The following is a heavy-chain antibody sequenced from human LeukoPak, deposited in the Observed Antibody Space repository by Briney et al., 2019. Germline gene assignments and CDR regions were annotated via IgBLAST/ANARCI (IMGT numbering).Heavy chain of an antibody. CDR3: AATDIAAAGTWLDP. D-gene: IGHD6-13*01. Sequence: SETLSLTCTVSGGSISSSSYYWGWIRQPPGKGLEWIGSIYYSGSTYYNPSLKSRVTISVDTSKNLFSLKLSSVTAADTAVYYCAATDIAAAGTWLDPWGQGTLVTVSS. CDR1: GGSISSSSYY. V-gene: IGHV4-39*01. J-gene: IGHJ5*02. CDR2: IYYSGST.